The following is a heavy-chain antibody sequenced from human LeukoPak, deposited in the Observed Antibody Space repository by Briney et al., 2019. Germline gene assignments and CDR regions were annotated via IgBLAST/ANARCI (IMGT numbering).Heavy chain of an antibody. D-gene: IGHD6-19*01. V-gene: IGHV4-59*08. CDR1: GGSISTYY. J-gene: IGHJ4*02. CDR2: IYYNGAT. Sequence: SETLSLTCTVSGGSISTYYWSWIRQPPGKGLEWIGYIYYNGATDYNPSLKSRVTISVDTSKNEFSLKLSSVTAADTALYYCARRTVTNGWFRIDYWGQGSLVIVSS. CDR3: ARRTVTNGWFRIDY.